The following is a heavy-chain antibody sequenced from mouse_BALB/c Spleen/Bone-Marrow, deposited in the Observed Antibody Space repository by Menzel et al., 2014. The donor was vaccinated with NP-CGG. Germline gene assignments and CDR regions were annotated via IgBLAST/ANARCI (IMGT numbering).Heavy chain of an antibody. D-gene: IGHD2-4*01. V-gene: IGHV1-69*01. Sequence: VHLVESGAEFVMPGASVKMSCKASGYTFTDKWMHWVKQRPGQGLEWIGAIDTSDSYINYNQKLKGKASLTVDASSSTAYMHLSSLTSDDSAVYYCARGGHDFSLDYWGQGTSVIVSS. CDR2: IDTSDSYI. CDR1: GYTFTDKW. CDR3: ARGGHDFSLDY. J-gene: IGHJ4*01.